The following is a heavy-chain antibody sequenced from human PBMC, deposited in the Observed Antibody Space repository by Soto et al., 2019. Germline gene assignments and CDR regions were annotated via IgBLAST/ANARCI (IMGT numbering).Heavy chain of an antibody. Sequence: PAEPLALTCAVSGGSWTSNYWTWIRQPPGKGLEWIGYVSHSGVSNYKPSLESRVTSSVDTSKNQFSLNLRTVTAADTARFVCARGYYYDSSGVAFDIWRPGTLVTVSS. V-gene: IGHV4-59*01. CDR1: GGSWTSNY. J-gene: IGHJ3*02. CDR3: ARGYYYDSSGVAFDI. CDR2: VSHSGVS. D-gene: IGHD3-22*01.